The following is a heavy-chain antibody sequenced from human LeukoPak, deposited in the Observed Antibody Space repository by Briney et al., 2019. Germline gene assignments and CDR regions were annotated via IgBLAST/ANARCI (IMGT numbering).Heavy chain of an antibody. CDR1: GFTFSTYA. CDR3: ARDETKRGYSYGTSPFDY. CDR2: ISYDGSNK. D-gene: IGHD5-18*01. J-gene: IGHJ4*02. V-gene: IGHV3-30*04. Sequence: PGGSLRPSCAASGFTFSTYAMHWVRQAPGKGLEWVALISYDGSNKYYADSVKGRFTISRDNSKNTLYLQMNSLTAEDTAVYFCARDETKRGYSYGTSPFDYWGQGTLVTVSS.